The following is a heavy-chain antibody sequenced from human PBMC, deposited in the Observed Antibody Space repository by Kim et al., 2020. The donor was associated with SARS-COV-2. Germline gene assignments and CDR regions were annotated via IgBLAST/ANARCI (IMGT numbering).Heavy chain of an antibody. CDR2: ISSSSSYT. J-gene: IGHJ4*02. V-gene: IGHV3-11*06. Sequence: GGSLRLSCAASGFTFSDYYMSWIRQAPGKGLEWVSYISSSSSYTNYADSVKGRFTISRDNAKNSLYLQMNSLRAEDTAVYYCARDWGGGWSAYCFDYWGQGTLVTVSS. CDR1: GFTFSDYY. D-gene: IGHD3-16*01. CDR3: ARDWGGGWSAYCFDY.